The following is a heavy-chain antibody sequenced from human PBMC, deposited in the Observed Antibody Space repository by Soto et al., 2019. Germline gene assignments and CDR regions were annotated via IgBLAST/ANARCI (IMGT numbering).Heavy chain of an antibody. V-gene: IGHV4-59*08. D-gene: IGHD6-13*01. J-gene: IGHJ6*02. CDR1: GGSISSYY. CDR3: ARPYSSSWYGPYYYGMDV. Sequence: SETLSLTCTVSGGSISSYYWSWIRQPPGKGLEWIGYIYYSGSTNYNPSLKSRVTISVDTSKNQFSLKLSSVTAADTAVYYCARPYSSSWYGPYYYGMDVWGQGTTVTVSS. CDR2: IYYSGST.